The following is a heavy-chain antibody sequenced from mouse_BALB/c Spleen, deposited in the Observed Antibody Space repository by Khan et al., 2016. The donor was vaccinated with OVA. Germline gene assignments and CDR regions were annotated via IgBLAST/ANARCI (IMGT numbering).Heavy chain of an antibody. CDR3: ARSGYGSFAF. V-gene: IGHV1S29*02. D-gene: IGHD1-2*01. CDR1: GYTFSDYN. CDR2: IHPNNGVT. Sequence: VQLQQSGPELVKPGASVKISCKASGYTFSDYNMDWVKQGHGKSLEWIGYIHPNNGVTGYNQKFKTKATLTVDTSSSTAYMERRSLTSEDSAVYYCARSGYGSFAFWGQGTLVTVSA. J-gene: IGHJ3*01.